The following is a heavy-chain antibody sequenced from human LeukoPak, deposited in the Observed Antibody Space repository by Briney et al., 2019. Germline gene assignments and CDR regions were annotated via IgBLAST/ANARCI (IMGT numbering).Heavy chain of an antibody. Sequence: GGSLRLSCAASGFTFSRNAMIWVRQAPGKGLEWVSAISGSGSDTYYADSVTGRFTIFRDNSKNTVYLRMNSLRAEDTAVYYCAKDPWGSRGYFDDWGQGTLVTVSS. CDR2: ISGSGSDT. J-gene: IGHJ4*02. CDR1: GFTFSRNA. D-gene: IGHD7-27*01. V-gene: IGHV3-23*01. CDR3: AKDPWGSRGYFDD.